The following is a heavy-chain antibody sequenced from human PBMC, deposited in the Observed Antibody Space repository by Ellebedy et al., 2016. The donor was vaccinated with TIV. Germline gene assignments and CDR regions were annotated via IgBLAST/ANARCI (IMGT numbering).Heavy chain of an antibody. CDR1: GFNFGDYS. J-gene: IGHJ5*02. V-gene: IGHV3-48*02. CDR3: ASRAASWYSDNNWFDP. CDR2: INAGGERI. Sequence: GESLKISCAGSGFNFGDYSMNWVRQAPGKGLEWISYINAGGERIYYADSGKGRFTISRDNARNILYLHMNSLRDEDTAVYYCASRAASWYSDNNWFDPWGQGTLVTVSS. D-gene: IGHD6-13*01.